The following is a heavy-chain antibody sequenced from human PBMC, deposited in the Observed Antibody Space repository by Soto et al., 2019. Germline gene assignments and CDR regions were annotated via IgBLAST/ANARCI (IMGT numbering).Heavy chain of an antibody. CDR1: GFTFSSYG. V-gene: IGHV3-30*18. CDR3: AKAPKTYYDFWSGLQPGFDY. Sequence: GGSLRLSCAASGFTFSSYGMHWVRQAPGKGLEWVAVISYDGSNKYYADSVKGRFTISRDNSKNTLYLQMNSLRAEDTAVYYCAKAPKTYYDFWSGLQPGFDYWGQGTLGTSPQ. D-gene: IGHD3-3*01. J-gene: IGHJ4*02. CDR2: ISYDGSNK.